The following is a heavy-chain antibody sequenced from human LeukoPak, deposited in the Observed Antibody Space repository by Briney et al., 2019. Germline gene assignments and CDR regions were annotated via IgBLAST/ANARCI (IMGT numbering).Heavy chain of an antibody. V-gene: IGHV3-23*01. CDR2: ISGSGGST. Sequence: GGSLRLSCAASGFTFSSYAMSWVRQAPGKGLEWVSAISGSGGSTYYADSVKGRFTISRDNSKNTLYLQMNSLRAEDTAVYYCAKHGSSGPHYYMYVWGKGTTVTVSS. J-gene: IGHJ6*03. D-gene: IGHD6-13*01. CDR3: AKHGSSGPHYYMYV. CDR1: GFTFSSYA.